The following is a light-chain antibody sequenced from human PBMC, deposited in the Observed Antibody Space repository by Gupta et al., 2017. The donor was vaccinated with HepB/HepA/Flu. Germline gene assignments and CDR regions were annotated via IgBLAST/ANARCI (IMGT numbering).Light chain of an antibody. CDR3: QQRSNGHPDSI. CDR2: DAS. CDR1: QSVSSY. V-gene: IGKV3-11*01. Sequence: EIVLTQSPATLSLSQGERATLSCRASQSVSSYLAWYQQKPGQAPRLLIYDASNRATGSKARFSGSGDGTDFTLTISSREPEDFAVYYCQQRSNGHPDSIFGQGTKMEIK. J-gene: IGKJ2*02.